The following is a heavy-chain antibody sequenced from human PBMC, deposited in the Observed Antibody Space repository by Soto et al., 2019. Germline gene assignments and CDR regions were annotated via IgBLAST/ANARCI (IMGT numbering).Heavy chain of an antibody. V-gene: IGHV3-23*01. J-gene: IGHJ4*02. D-gene: IGHD1-7*01. CDR1: VFTFNNYA. Sequence: PGGSLRLACAASVFTFNNYAMSWVRQAPGKGPEWVSAISANGQGIYYADSVKGRFIISRDSSKNTVFLHMDSLTAEDTAVYYCAKDRNYPRDQFHNWGQGTLVTVSS. CDR3: AKDRNYPRDQFHN. CDR2: ISANGQGI.